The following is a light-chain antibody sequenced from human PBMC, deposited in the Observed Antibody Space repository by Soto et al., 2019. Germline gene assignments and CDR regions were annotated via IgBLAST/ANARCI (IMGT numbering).Light chain of an antibody. Sequence: DIEMTQSPSTLSGSVGDRLTITCRASQTISSWLAWYQQKQGKAPKLMIYKASTLKSGVPSRFSGSGYGTEFTLTISSLQTDDFATYYCQHYNSYSEAFGQGTKVDIK. J-gene: IGKJ1*01. CDR1: QTISSW. CDR2: KAS. CDR3: QHYNSYSEA. V-gene: IGKV1-5*03.